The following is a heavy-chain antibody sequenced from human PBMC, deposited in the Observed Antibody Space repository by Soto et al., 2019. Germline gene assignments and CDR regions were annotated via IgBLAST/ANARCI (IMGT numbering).Heavy chain of an antibody. CDR1: GVTFSSFS. CDR2: ILSSSASI. Sequence: EVQLVESGGGLVKPGGSLRLSCAASGVTFSSFSFNWVRQAPGKGLEWVSFILSSSASIYYADSVKGRFTNSRHNAKNSLYLQMNILKDQNTAVYYCARDPGKLHVRPGCYYYNMDVWGKGTTVTVSS. V-gene: IGHV3-21*04. CDR3: ARDPGKLHVRPGCYYYNMDV. D-gene: IGHD2-15*01. J-gene: IGHJ6*03.